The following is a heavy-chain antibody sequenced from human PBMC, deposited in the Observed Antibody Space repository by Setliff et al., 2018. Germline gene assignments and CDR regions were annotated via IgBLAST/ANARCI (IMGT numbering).Heavy chain of an antibody. Sequence: GGSLRLSCEASGFTFGTYTMNWIRQAPGKGLEWVSSINRDSLYIYYADSLKGRFTISRDNAKNSLYLQMDSLRAEDTAVYYCARTCSGSGCYAGLESWGQGTPVTVSS. CDR1: GFTFGTYT. CDR3: ARTCSGSGCYAGLES. J-gene: IGHJ4*02. D-gene: IGHD2-15*01. V-gene: IGHV3-21*01. CDR2: INRDSLYI.